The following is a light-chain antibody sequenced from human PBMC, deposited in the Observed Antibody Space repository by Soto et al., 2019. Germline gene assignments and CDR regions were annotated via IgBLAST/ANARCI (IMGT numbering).Light chain of an antibody. CDR3: QQLNSYPRVT. CDR2: AAS. V-gene: IGKV1-9*01. CDR1: QGISSY. Sequence: DIQLTQSPSFLSASVGDRVTIACRASQGISSYLAWYQQKPGKAPKLLIYAASTLQSGVPSRFSGSGSGTEFTLTISSLQPEDFPTYYCQQLNSYPRVTFGGGTKVEIK. J-gene: IGKJ4*01.